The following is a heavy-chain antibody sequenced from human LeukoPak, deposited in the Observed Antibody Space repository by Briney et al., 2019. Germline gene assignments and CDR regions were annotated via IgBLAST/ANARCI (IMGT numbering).Heavy chain of an antibody. CDR2: INHNGNVN. Sequence: GGSLRLSCAASGFTFSSYWMNWARQAPGKGLEWVASINHNGNVNYYVDSVKGRFTISRDNAKNSLYLQMNSLRAEDTAVYYCARGCSSTSCYYWGQGTLVTVSS. J-gene: IGHJ4*02. V-gene: IGHV3-7*01. CDR1: GFTFSSYW. D-gene: IGHD2-2*01. CDR3: ARGCSSTSCYY.